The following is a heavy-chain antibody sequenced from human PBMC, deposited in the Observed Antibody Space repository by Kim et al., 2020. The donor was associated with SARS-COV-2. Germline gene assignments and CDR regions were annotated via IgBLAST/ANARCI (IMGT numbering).Heavy chain of an antibody. V-gene: IGHV3-11*04. CDR3: VRAGHYDSSGYLRDFDY. Sequence: GKGRFTIASDNAKNSLFLQMNSLRADDTAVYYCVRAGHYDSSGYLRDFDYWGQGTMVTVSS. J-gene: IGHJ4*02. D-gene: IGHD3-22*01.